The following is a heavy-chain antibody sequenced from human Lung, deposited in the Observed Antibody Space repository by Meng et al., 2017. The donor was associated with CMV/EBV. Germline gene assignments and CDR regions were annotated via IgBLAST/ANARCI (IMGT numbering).Heavy chain of an antibody. Sequence: SXTXSLXCTVSGGSISSGGYYWSWIRQHPGKGLEWIGYIYYSGSTYYNPSLKSRVTISVDTSKNQFSLKLSSVTAADTAVYYCARTHDSSGYFLFDYWGQGXLVTVSS. D-gene: IGHD3-22*01. CDR2: IYYSGST. J-gene: IGHJ4*02. V-gene: IGHV4-31*03. CDR1: GGSISSGGYY. CDR3: ARTHDSSGYFLFDY.